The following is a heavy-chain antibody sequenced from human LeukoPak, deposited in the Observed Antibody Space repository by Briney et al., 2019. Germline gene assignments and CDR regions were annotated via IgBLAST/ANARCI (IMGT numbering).Heavy chain of an antibody. CDR2: ISCSSSYI. D-gene: IGHD6-19*01. J-gene: IGHJ4*02. V-gene: IGHV3-21*01. CDR1: GFTFSSYS. Sequence: GGSLRLSCAASGFTFSSYSMNWVRQAPGKGLEWVSSISCSSSYIYYADSVKGRFTISRDNAKNSLYLQMNSLRAEDTAVYYCARDSSGWYEERTEDYWGQGTLVTVSS. CDR3: ARDSSGWYEERTEDY.